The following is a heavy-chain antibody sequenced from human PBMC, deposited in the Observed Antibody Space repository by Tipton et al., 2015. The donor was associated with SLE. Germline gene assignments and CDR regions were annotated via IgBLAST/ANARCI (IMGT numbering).Heavy chain of an antibody. CDR1: GFTFSSYA. D-gene: IGHD6-19*01. J-gene: IGHJ2*01. CDR2: ISGSGGST. CDR3: AKEFRGIAVPLGYFDL. Sequence: SLRLSCAASGFTFSSYAMSWVRQAPGKGLEWASAISGSGGSTYYADSVKGRFTISRDNSKNTLYLQMNSLRAEDTAVYYCAKEFRGIAVPLGYFDLWGRGTLVTVSS. V-gene: IGHV3-23*01.